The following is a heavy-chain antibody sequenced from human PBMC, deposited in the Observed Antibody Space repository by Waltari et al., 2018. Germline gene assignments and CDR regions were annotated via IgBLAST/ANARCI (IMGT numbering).Heavy chain of an antibody. CDR2: IYYSGST. V-gene: IGHV4-39*01. CDR1: GCSISSSSYY. Sequence: QLQLQESGPGLVKPSETLSLTCTVSGCSISSSSYYWGWLRQPPGKGLEWIGSIYYSGSTYYNPSLKSRVTISVDTSKNQFSLKLSSVTAADTAVYYCARHRLVFDYWGQGTLVTVSS. J-gene: IGHJ4*02. CDR3: ARHRLVFDY. D-gene: IGHD3-9*01.